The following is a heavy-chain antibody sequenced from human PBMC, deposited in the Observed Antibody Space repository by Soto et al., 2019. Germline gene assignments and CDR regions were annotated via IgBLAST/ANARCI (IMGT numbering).Heavy chain of an antibody. J-gene: IGHJ4*02. CDR2: ISYDGSNK. CDR1: GFTFSSYG. CDR3: AKVRALGYYDSSGYYFDY. V-gene: IGHV3-30*18. Sequence: GGSLRLSCAASGFTFSSYGMHWVRQAPGKGLEWVAVISYDGSNKYYADSVKGRFTISRDNSKNTLYLQMNSLRAEDTAVYYCAKVRALGYYDSSGYYFDYWGQGTLVTVSS. D-gene: IGHD3-22*01.